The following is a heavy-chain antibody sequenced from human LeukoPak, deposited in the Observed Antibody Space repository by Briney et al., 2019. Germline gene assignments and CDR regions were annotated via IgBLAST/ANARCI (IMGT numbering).Heavy chain of an antibody. CDR3: ASPFPGAVAGTDDY. V-gene: IGHV4-34*01. J-gene: IGHJ4*02. Sequence: SETLSLTCAVYGGSFSGYYWSWIRQPPGKGLEWIGEINHSGSTNYNPSLKSRVTISVDTSKNQFSLKLSSVTAAGTAVYYCASPFPGAVAGTDDYWGQGTLVTVSS. CDR2: INHSGST. CDR1: GGSFSGYY. D-gene: IGHD6-19*01.